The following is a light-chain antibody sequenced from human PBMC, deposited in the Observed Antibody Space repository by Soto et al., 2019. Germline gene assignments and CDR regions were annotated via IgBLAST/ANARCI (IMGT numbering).Light chain of an antibody. CDR3: CSYAGSYGVV. Sequence: QSVLTQPASVSGSPGQSITISCTGTSSDVGGYNYVSWYQHHPGKAPKLMIYDVTQRPSGVPDRFSGSKSGNTASLTISGLQAEDEADYYCCSYAGSYGVVFGGGTKLTVL. J-gene: IGLJ2*01. V-gene: IGLV2-11*01. CDR1: SSDVGGYNY. CDR2: DVT.